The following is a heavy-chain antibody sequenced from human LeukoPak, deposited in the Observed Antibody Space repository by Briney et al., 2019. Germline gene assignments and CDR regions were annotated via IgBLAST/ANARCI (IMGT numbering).Heavy chain of an antibody. D-gene: IGHD4-23*01. CDR2: IYYSGST. V-gene: IGHV4-59*01. J-gene: IGHJ4*02. CDR3: AREPYFGGQSGFDY. Sequence: SETPSLTCTVSGASINSYYWSWIRQPPGKGLEWIGYIYYSGSTNYNPSLKRRVTISIDTSKNQFSLKLSSVTAADTAVYYCAREPYFGGQSGFDYWGQGTLVTVSS. CDR1: GASINSYY.